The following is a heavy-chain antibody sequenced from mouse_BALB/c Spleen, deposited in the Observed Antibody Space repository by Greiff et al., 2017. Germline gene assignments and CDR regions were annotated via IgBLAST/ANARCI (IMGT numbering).Heavy chain of an antibody. CDR3: AKRGHHYYGSDYAMDY. J-gene: IGHJ4*01. D-gene: IGHD1-1*01. CDR2: IWGDGST. V-gene: IGHV2-3*01. Sequence: QVHVKQSGPGLVAPSQSLSITCTVSGFSLTSYGVSWVRQPPGKGLEWLGVIWGDGSTNYHSALISRLSISKDNSKSQVFLKLNSLQTDDTATYYCAKRGHHYYGSDYAMDYWGQGTSVTVSS. CDR1: GFSLTSYG.